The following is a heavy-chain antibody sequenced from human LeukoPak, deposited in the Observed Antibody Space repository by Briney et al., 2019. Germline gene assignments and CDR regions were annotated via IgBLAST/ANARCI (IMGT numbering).Heavy chain of an antibody. CDR2: IYYSGST. D-gene: IGHD6-13*01. CDR1: GGSISSGGYY. Sequence: PSETLSLTCTVSGGSISSGGYYWSWIRQHPGKGLEWIGYIYYSGSTYYNPSLKSRVTISVDTSKNQFSLKLSSATAADTAVYCARGARAAAGTFWFDPWGQGTLVTVSS. J-gene: IGHJ5*02. CDR3: ARGARAAAGTFWFDP. V-gene: IGHV4-31*03.